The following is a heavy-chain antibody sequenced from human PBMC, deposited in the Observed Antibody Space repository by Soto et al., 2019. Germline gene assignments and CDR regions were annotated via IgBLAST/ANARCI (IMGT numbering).Heavy chain of an antibody. CDR2: MNPNSGNT. D-gene: IGHD6-19*01. J-gene: IGHJ4*02. Sequence: ASVKVSCKASGYTFTSYDINWVRQATGQGLEWMGWMNPNSGNTGYAQKFQGRVTMTRNTSISTAYMELSSLRSDDTAVYYCARNPGIAVAGEFDYWGQGTLVTVSS. V-gene: IGHV1-8*01. CDR1: GYTFTSYD. CDR3: ARNPGIAVAGEFDY.